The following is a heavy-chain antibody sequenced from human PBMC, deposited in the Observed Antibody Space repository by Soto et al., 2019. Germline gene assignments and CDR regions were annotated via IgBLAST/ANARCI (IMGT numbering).Heavy chain of an antibody. D-gene: IGHD6-6*01. CDR1: EFTFSTYA. CDR3: AKPGVPSITDRRPRCDY. CDR2: ISESGDIT. Sequence: GGSLRLSCAASEFTFSTYAMTWVRQAPGRGLQWVATISESGDITYYADSVKGRFTISRDNSRNTLYLQVNNLRAEDPALYYCAKPGVPSITDRRPRCDYWGRGSLGTVSS. J-gene: IGHJ4*02. V-gene: IGHV3-23*01.